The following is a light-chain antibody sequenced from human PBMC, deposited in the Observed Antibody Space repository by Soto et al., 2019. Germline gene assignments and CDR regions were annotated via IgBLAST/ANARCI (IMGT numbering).Light chain of an antibody. Sequence: EIVLTQSPATLSLSPGERATLSCRASQSVSSYLAWYQQKPGQAPRLLIYDASNRATGIPARFSGSGSGTDFTLTIRRLEPEDFPVYYCQQRRHWPPITFGQWTRLEIK. V-gene: IGKV3-11*01. CDR3: QQRRHWPPIT. CDR1: QSVSSY. CDR2: DAS. J-gene: IGKJ5*01.